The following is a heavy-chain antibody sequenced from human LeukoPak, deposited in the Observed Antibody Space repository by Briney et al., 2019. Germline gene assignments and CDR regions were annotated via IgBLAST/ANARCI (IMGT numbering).Heavy chain of an antibody. J-gene: IGHJ4*02. Sequence: PSGGSLRLSCAASGFTFSSCAMSWARQAPGKGLECVSAIGSDGNTYYADSVKGRFTISRDNSKNTLYLQMNSLRADDTAVYYCAKDVGYTFGNYFDYWGQGTLVTVSS. CDR1: GFTFSSCA. CDR2: IGSDGNT. V-gene: IGHV3-23*01. D-gene: IGHD5-18*01. CDR3: AKDVGYTFGNYFDY.